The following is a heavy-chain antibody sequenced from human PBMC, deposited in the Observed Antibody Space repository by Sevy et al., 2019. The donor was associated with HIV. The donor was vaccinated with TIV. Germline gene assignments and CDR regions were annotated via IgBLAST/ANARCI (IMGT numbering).Heavy chain of an antibody. Sequence: GESLKISCKGSGYSFSDYWIVWVRQMPVKGLEWMGIIYPGVSDSRYSPSFQGQVTISADKSISTAYLQWSSLRASDTAMYYCARGARGTLPSYYYYGMDVWGQGTTVTVSS. CDR1: GYSFSDYW. V-gene: IGHV5-51*01. CDR2: IYPGVSDS. J-gene: IGHJ6*02. CDR3: ARGARGTLPSYYYYGMDV.